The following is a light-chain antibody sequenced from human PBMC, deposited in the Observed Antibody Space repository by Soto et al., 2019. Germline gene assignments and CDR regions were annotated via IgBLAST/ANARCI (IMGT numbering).Light chain of an antibody. CDR3: QQYSTAQT. J-gene: IGKJ1*01. V-gene: IGKV3-20*01. CDR1: QSVTSY. Sequence: EIVLTQSPGTLSLSTGERATLSCRASQSVTSYLAWYQQKLGQAPMLLIYAHSTMTTGIPDRFSAGGSGTEFTFIICRLEPEDCTVHYCQQYSTAQTFGQGTVLEI. CDR2: AHS.